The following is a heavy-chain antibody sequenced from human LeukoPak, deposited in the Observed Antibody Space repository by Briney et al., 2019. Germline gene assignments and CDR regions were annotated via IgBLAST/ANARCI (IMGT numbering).Heavy chain of an antibody. Sequence: GGSLRLSCAASGFTVSSNYMSWVRQAPGKGLEWVSVIYSGGSTYYADSVKGRFTISRDHSKNTLYLQMNSLRAEDTAVYYCARVSSYSPYFDYWGQGTLVTVSS. CDR3: ARVSSYSPYFDY. D-gene: IGHD4-11*01. CDR1: GFTVSSNY. V-gene: IGHV3-66*02. J-gene: IGHJ4*02. CDR2: IYSGGST.